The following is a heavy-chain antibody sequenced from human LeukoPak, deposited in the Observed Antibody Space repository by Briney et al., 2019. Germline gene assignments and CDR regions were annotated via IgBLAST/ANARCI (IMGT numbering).Heavy chain of an antibody. Sequence: PGGSLRLSCAASGITSSDNFMSWIRQAPGKGREWISYISKSDGTTYYADTVKGRFTISRDSAKKSVYLYMNSLRAEDMAVYYCASAVAAPDQDPPFDYWGQGTLVTVSS. V-gene: IGHV3-11*01. J-gene: IGHJ4*02. D-gene: IGHD6-25*01. CDR2: ISKSDGTT. CDR1: GITSSDNF. CDR3: ASAVAAPDQDPPFDY.